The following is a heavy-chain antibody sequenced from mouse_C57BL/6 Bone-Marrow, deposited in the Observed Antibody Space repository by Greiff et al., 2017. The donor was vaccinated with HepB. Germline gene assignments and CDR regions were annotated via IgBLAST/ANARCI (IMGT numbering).Heavy chain of an antibody. CDR2: SDPSDSYT. CDR1: GYTFTSYW. V-gene: IGHV1-50*01. CDR3: ARVGYYADY. D-gene: IGHD2-1*01. Sequence: VQLQQSGAELVKSGASVKLSCKASGYTFTSYWMQWVKQRPGQGLEWIGESDPSDSYTNYNKKFKGKATLTVDTSSSTAYMQLSSLTSEDSAVYYCARVGYYADYWGQGTTLTVSS. J-gene: IGHJ2*01.